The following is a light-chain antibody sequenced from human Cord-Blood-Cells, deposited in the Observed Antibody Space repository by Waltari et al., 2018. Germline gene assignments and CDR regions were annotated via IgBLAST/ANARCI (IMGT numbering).Light chain of an antibody. J-gene: IGLJ3*02. CDR2: QDS. CDR3: QAWDSSTWV. Sequence: SYELTQPPSVSVSPGQTASITCSGDKWGDKYACWYQQKPGQSPVRVIYQDSKRPSGIPERFSGSNSGNTATLTISGTQAMDEADYYCQAWDSSTWVFGGGTKLTVL. V-gene: IGLV3-1*01. CDR1: KWGDKY.